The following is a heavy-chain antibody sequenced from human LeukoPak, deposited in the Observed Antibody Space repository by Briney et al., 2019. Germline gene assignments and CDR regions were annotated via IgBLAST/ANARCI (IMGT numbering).Heavy chain of an antibody. J-gene: IGHJ3*02. CDR2: ISYDGNNK. V-gene: IGHV3-30-3*01. Sequence: PGGSLRLSCAASGFTFSTYAIHWVRQAPGKGLEWVAVISYDGNNKYYADSVKGRFTISRDNSKNTLYLQMNSLRAEDTAVYYCAKDSGAYCGGDCYPHAFDIWGQGTMVTVSS. CDR3: AKDSGAYCGGDCYPHAFDI. D-gene: IGHD2-21*01. CDR1: GFTFSTYA.